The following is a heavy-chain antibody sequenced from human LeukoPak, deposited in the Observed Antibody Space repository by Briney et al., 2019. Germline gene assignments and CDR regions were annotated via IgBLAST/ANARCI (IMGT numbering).Heavy chain of an antibody. Sequence: GGSLRLSCAASGFTFSSYSMNWVRQAPGKGLEWVSSISSSSYIYYADSVKGRFTISRDNAKNSLYLQMNSLRAEDTAVYYCARASSSFRYYFDYWGQGTLVTVSS. CDR2: ISSSSYI. J-gene: IGHJ4*02. V-gene: IGHV3-21*01. CDR3: ARASSSFRYYFDY. D-gene: IGHD6-6*01. CDR1: GFTFSSYS.